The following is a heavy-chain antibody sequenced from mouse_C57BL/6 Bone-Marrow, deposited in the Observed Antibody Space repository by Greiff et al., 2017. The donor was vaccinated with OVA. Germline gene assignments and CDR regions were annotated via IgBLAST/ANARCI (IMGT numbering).Heavy chain of an antibody. V-gene: IGHV1-82*01. Sequence: VQLQQSGPELVKPGASVKISCKASGYAFSTSWMNWVKQRPGKGLEWIGRIYPGDGDTNYNGKFKGKATLTADKSSSTAYMQLSSLTSEDTAVYYCTREDDYDSWFDVWGTGTTVTVSS. CDR2: IYPGDGDT. CDR3: TREDDYDSWFDV. J-gene: IGHJ1*03. CDR1: GYAFSTSW. D-gene: IGHD2-4*01.